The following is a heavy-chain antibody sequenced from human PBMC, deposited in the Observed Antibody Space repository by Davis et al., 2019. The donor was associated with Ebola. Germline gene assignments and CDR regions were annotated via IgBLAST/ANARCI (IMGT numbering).Heavy chain of an antibody. CDR2: IFPGDSDI. V-gene: IGHV5-51*01. D-gene: IGHD3-9*01. J-gene: IGHJ4*02. CDR3: ARLNDDIFTAYPWYFDY. Sequence: GESLKISCKGSGYSFSNYWIAWVRQIPGKGLEWMGIIFPGDSDIRYSPSFQGQVTISADESISSAYLQWSNLKASDTAMYYCARLNDDIFTAYPWYFDYWGQGALVTVSS. CDR1: GYSFSNYW.